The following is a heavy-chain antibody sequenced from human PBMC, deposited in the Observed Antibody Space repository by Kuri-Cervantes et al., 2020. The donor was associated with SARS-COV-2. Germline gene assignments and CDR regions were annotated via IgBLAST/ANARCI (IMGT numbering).Heavy chain of an antibody. CDR1: GFTSSSYG. CDR2: IRYDGSNK. Sequence: GGSLRLSCAASGFTSSSYGMHWVRQAPGKGLEWVAFIRYDGSNKYYADSVKGRFTISRDNSKNTLYLQMNSLRAEDTAVYYCARANVVVPAAMGFDPWGQGTLVTVSS. D-gene: IGHD2-2*01. CDR3: ARANVVVPAAMGFDP. V-gene: IGHV3-30*02. J-gene: IGHJ5*02.